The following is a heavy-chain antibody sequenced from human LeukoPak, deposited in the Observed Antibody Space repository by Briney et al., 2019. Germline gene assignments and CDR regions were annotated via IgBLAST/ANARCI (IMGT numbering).Heavy chain of an antibody. CDR1: GYTFSSYE. D-gene: IGHD1-1*01. V-gene: IGHV1-8*01. CDR2: IDPKTGKT. J-gene: IGHJ4*02. CDR3: ARIRPVTTGLKGYYFDY. Sequence: ASVKLSCKTSGYTFSSYEINWVRQAAARGLEGVGWIDPKTGKTAYARTLQGRVTITRDTSISTAYMDLSALRSEDTAVYYCARIRPVTTGLKGYYFDYWGQGTLVTVSS.